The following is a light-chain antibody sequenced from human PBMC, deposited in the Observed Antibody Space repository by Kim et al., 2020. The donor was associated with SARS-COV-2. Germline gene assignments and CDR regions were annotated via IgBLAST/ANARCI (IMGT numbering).Light chain of an antibody. CDR2: KAS. J-gene: IGKJ2*04. CDR3: QQYESLCS. CDR1: QNINTW. Sequence: LSATEGYRVTITCLSSQNINTWLAWYQQKPGRAPKLLIYKASTLENGVPSRFSGSGSGTEFTLTISSLQPDDFATYYCQQYESLCSFGQGTKLEI. V-gene: IGKV1-5*03.